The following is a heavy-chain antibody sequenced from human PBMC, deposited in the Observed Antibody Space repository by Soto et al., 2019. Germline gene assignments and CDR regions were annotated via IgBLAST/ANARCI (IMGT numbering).Heavy chain of an antibody. CDR3: ARDGHRLERRQGSDYYYYYGMDV. Sequence: QVQLVQSGAEVKKPGASVKVSCKASGYTFTSYGISWVRQAPGQGLEWMGWISAYNGNTNYAQKPQGRVTMTTDTSTSTAYMELRSLRSDDTAVYYCARDGHRLERRQGSDYYYYYGMDVWGQGTTVTVSS. D-gene: IGHD1-1*01. V-gene: IGHV1-18*01. CDR2: ISAYNGNT. CDR1: GYTFTSYG. J-gene: IGHJ6*02.